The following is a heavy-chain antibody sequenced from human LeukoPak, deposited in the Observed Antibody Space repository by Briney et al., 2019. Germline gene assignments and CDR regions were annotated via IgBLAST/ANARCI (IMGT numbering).Heavy chain of an antibody. CDR2: IIPIFGTA. Sequence: ASVKVSCKASGGTFSSYAISWVRQAPGHGLEWMGGIIPIFGTANYAQKFQCRVTITADESTSTAYMELSSLGSEDTAVYYCARGGLRGYSGYDPIDYWGQGTLVTVSS. D-gene: IGHD5-12*01. V-gene: IGHV1-69*13. J-gene: IGHJ4*02. CDR3: ARGGLRGYSGYDPIDY. CDR1: GGTFSSYA.